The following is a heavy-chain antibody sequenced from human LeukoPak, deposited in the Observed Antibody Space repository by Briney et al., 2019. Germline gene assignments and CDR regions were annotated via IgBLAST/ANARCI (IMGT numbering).Heavy chain of an antibody. CDR1: GFTFSSYW. Sequence: GGSLRLSCAASGFTFSSYWMSWVRQAPGKGLEWVANIKLDGSEKYYVDSVKGRFTISRDNAKKSLYLQMNSLRDEDTAVYYCARGTMFPYYFDYWGQGTLVTVSS. V-gene: IGHV3-7*01. J-gene: IGHJ4*02. D-gene: IGHD3-10*02. CDR2: IKLDGSEK. CDR3: ARGTMFPYYFDY.